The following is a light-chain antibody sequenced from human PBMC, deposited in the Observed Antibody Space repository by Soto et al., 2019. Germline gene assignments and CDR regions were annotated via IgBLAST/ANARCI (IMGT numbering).Light chain of an antibody. Sequence: EIIVTQSPATLSVSPGERATLSCRASQSVNNNLAWYQQKPGPAPRLLIYGASTRATGIPARFGGSGYGTEFTLTISSLQSEDFAIYYCQQYNNWPLLTFGGGTKVEIK. CDR1: QSVNNN. CDR2: GAS. J-gene: IGKJ4*01. V-gene: IGKV3-15*01. CDR3: QQYNNWPLLT.